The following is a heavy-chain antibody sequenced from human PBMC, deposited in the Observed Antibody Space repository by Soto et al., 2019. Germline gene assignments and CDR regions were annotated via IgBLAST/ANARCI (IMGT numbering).Heavy chain of an antibody. CDR1: GGSISSGGYY. V-gene: IGHV4-31*03. D-gene: IGHD4-4*01. Sequence: SETLSLTCTVSGGSISSGGYYWSWIHQHPGKGLEWIGYIYYSGSTYYNPSLKSRVTISVDTSKNQFSLKLSSVTAADTAVYYCARQGTTTYLTVTGLLDYFDYWGQGTLVTVSS. CDR2: IYYSGST. CDR3: ARQGTTTYLTVTGLLDYFDY. J-gene: IGHJ4*02.